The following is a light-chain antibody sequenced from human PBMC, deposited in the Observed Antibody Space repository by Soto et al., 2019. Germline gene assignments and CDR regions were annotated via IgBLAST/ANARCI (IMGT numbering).Light chain of an antibody. J-gene: IGLJ1*01. CDR2: DVS. Sequence: QSALTQPASGSGSPGQSVTISCTGTSSDVGGYNYVSWYQQHPGKAPKLMIYDVSSRPSGVSNRFSGSKSGNTASLTISGLQAEDEADYYCSSYTSSTTLYVFGTGTKLTVL. V-gene: IGLV2-14*01. CDR3: SSYTSSTTLYV. CDR1: SSDVGGYNY.